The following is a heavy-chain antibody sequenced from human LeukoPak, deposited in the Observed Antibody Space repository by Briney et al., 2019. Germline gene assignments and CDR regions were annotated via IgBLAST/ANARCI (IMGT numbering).Heavy chain of an antibody. V-gene: IGHV3-30-3*01. CDR3: ARDWTAGYYGMDV. J-gene: IGHJ6*02. D-gene: IGHD3/OR15-3a*01. Sequence: GRSLRLSCAASGFTFSSYAMHWVRQAPGKGLEWVAVISYDGSNKYYADSVKGRFTISRDNSKNTLYLQMNSLRAEDTAVYYCARDWTAGYYGMDVWGQGTTVTVSS. CDR2: ISYDGSNK. CDR1: GFTFSSYA.